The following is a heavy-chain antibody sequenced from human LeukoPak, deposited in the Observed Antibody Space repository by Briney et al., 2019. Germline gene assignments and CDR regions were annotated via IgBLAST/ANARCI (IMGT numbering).Heavy chain of an antibody. CDR3: TTAYTDYGGNDKGDAFDI. D-gene: IGHD4-23*01. CDR2: IKSKTDGGTT. Sequence: PGGSLRLSCAASGFTFSNAWMSWVRQAPGKGLEWVGRIKSKTDGGTTDNAAPVKGRFTISRDDSKNTLYLQMNSLKTEDTAVYYCTTAYTDYGGNDKGDAFDIWGQGTMVTVSS. CDR1: GFTFSNAW. J-gene: IGHJ3*02. V-gene: IGHV3-15*01.